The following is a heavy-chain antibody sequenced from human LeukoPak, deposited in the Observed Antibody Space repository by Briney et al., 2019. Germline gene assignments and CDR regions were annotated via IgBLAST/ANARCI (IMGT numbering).Heavy chain of an antibody. CDR3: ASVLFRLGYCSSTSCPSYFDY. V-gene: IGHV4-34*01. D-gene: IGHD2-2*01. J-gene: IGHJ4*02. CDR2: INHSGST. Sequence: PSETLSLTCAVYGGSFSGYYWSWIRQPPGKGLEWIGEINHSGSTNYNPSPKSRVTISVAPSKNQFSLKLSSVTAADTAVYYCASVLFRLGYCSSTSCPSYFDYWGQGTLVTVSS. CDR1: GGSFSGYY.